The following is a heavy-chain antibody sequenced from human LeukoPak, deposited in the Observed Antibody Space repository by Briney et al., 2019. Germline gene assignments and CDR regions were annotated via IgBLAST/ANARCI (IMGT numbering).Heavy chain of an antibody. CDR1: GFTFSSYA. CDR3: AKDPTYYYDSSGYPGTPLPDY. Sequence: GGSLRLSCAASGFTFSSYAMSWVRQAPGKGLEWVSAISGSGGSTYYADSVKGRFTISRDNSKNTLYLQMNSLRAEDTAVYYCAKDPTYYYDSSGYPGTPLPDYRGQGTLVTVSS. V-gene: IGHV3-23*01. J-gene: IGHJ4*02. CDR2: ISGSGGST. D-gene: IGHD3-22*01.